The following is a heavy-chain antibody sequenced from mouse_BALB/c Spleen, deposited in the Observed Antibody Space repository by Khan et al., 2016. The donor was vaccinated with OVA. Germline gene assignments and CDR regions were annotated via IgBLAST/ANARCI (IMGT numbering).Heavy chain of an antibody. CDR3: ARDGHYAMDY. CDR2: IGYSGST. Sequence: EVQLQESGPGLVKPSQSLSLTCTVTGYSITSDYAWNWIRQFPGNKLEWMGYIGYSGSTSYNPSLKSRISITRDTSKNQFFLQLNSVTTEDTATYYCARDGHYAMDYWGQGTSVTVSS. CDR1: GYSITSDYA. V-gene: IGHV3-2*02. J-gene: IGHJ4*01. D-gene: IGHD2-3*01.